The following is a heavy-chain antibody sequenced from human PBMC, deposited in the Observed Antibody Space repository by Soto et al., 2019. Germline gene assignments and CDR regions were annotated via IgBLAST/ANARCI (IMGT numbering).Heavy chain of an antibody. CDR2: IWYDGSNK. J-gene: IGHJ6*02. V-gene: IGHV3-33*01. D-gene: IGHD5-18*01. Sequence: GGSLRLSCAASGFTFSSYGMHWVRQAPGKGLEWVAVIWYDGSNKYYADSVKGRFTISRDNSKNTLYLQMTSLRAEDTAVYYCARDFSSYGFYYYYYGMDVWGQGTTVTVSS. CDR3: ARDFSSYGFYYYYYGMDV. CDR1: GFTFSSYG.